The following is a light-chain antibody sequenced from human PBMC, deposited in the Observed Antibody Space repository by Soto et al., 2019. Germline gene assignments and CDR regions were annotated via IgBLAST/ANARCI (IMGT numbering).Light chain of an antibody. Sequence: DIQMTQSPSTLSASVGDRVTITCRASQSISSWLAWYQQKPGKAPKLLIYDAASLESGVPSRFSVRGSGTEFTLTNSSLQPDYFATYYCQQYNSYSLSFGGGTKVEIK. CDR3: QQYNSYSLS. V-gene: IGKV1-5*01. CDR1: QSISSW. J-gene: IGKJ4*01. CDR2: DAA.